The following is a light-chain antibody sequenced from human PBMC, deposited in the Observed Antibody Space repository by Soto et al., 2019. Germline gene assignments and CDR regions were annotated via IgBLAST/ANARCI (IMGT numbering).Light chain of an antibody. V-gene: IGKV3-15*01. CDR3: QQYNNWPPIN. CDR2: GAS. CDR1: QSVTSRY. Sequence: EIVLTQSAGAVSLSPGERATLSCRAIQSVTSRYLAWYQQKPGQAPRVLIYGASTRATGIPARFSGSGSGTEFTLTISSLQSEDFAVYYCQQYNNWPPINFGQGTRLEI. J-gene: IGKJ5*01.